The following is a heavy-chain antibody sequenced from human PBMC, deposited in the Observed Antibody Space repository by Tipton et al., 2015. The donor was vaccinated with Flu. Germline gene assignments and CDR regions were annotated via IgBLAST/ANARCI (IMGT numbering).Heavy chain of an antibody. CDR1: GGSISSFY. Sequence: TLSLTCTVSGGSISSFYWSWIRQPPGKGLERIGYIYSSARTNYISSLESRVTISVDTSKNQFSLNLSSVTTADTAVYYCARDTFRYCSGASCLSDYYYYGMDVWGQGTTVTVSS. V-gene: IGHV4-59*01. CDR2: IYSSART. J-gene: IGHJ6*02. CDR3: ARDTFRYCSGASCLSDYYYYGMDV. D-gene: IGHD2-15*01.